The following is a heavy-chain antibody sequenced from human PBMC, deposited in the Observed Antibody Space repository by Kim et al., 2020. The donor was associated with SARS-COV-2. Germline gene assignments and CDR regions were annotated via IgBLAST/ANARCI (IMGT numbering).Heavy chain of an antibody. V-gene: IGHV3-21*01. J-gene: IGHJ5*02. CDR3: ARDLYTVTYIPVGRFDP. D-gene: IGHD4-17*01. CDR2: ISSSSSYI. CDR1: GFTFSSYS. Sequence: GGSLRHSCAASGFTFSSYSMNWVRQAPGKGLEWVSSISSSSSYIYYADSVKGRFTISRDNAKNSLYLQMNSLRAEDTAVYYCARDLYTVTYIPVGRFDPWGQGTLVTVSS.